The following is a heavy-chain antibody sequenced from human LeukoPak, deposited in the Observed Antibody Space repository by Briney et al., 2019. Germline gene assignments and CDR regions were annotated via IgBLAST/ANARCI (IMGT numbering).Heavy chain of an antibody. CDR1: GGSFSGYY. D-gene: IGHD3-16*01. V-gene: IGHV4-34*01. Sequence: SETLSLTCAVYGGSFSGYYWSWIRQPPGKGLEWIGEINHSGSTNYNPSLKSRVTISVDTSKNQFSLKLSSVTAADTAVYYCARVYGYVWGSLGFDYWGQGTLVTVSS. CDR3: ARVYGYVWGSLGFDY. J-gene: IGHJ4*02. CDR2: INHSGST.